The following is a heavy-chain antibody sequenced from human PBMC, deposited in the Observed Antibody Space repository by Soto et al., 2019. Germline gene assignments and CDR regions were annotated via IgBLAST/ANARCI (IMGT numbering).Heavy chain of an antibody. CDR2: IIPILGIA. D-gene: IGHD2-2*02. CDR1: GGTFSSYT. J-gene: IGHJ6*02. CDR3: AREGYCSSTSFYIYGMDV. Sequence: QVQLVQSGAEVKKPGSSVKVSCKASGGTFSSYTISWVRQAPGQGLEWMGRIIPILGIANYAQKFQGRFTITADKSTSTAYMELSSLRSEDTAVYYCAREGYCSSTSFYIYGMDVWGQGTTVTVSS. V-gene: IGHV1-69*08.